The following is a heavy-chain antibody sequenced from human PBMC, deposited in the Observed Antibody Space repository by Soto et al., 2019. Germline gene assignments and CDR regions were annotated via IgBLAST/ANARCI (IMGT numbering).Heavy chain of an antibody. V-gene: IGHV1-8*01. CDR1: GYTFTSYD. J-gene: IGHJ5*02. D-gene: IGHD3-9*01. Sequence: ASVKVSCKASGYTFTSYDINWVRQATGQGFKRMGWMNPNSGNTGYAQKFKGRVTMTRDTSITTAYMELSSLRSEDTAVYYCARGASTERYFSPSGGAWFDPWGQGTLVTVSS. CDR2: MNPNSGNT. CDR3: ARGASTERYFSPSGGAWFDP.